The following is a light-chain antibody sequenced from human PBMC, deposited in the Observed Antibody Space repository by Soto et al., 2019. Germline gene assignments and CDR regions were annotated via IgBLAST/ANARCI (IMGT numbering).Light chain of an antibody. J-gene: IGLJ2*01. CDR2: RDN. CDR1: SSNIGRNY. CDR3: ATWDDSLGGPV. V-gene: IGLV1-47*01. Sequence: QSVLIQTPSVSGTPGQRVNISCSGSSSNIGRNYVYWYHQFPGMAPKLLIYRDNERPSGVSDRFSGSKSGTSASLAISGLRSGDEADYHCATWDDSLGGPVFGGGTKVTVL.